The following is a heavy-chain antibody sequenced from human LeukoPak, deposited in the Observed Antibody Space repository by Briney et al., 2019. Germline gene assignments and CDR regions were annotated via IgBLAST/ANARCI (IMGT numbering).Heavy chain of an antibody. V-gene: IGHV3-23*01. Sequence: RGSPRLSSTPSGLATTDVAVTLVGQAPGKGLEWVAAISGRGQSTYYPDSVNGRFIIPRDNSNNMMFLQMNSLRVEDTALYYFIKRGCGYDSVGLVYAVYFHTWGQGTLVTVAS. D-gene: IGHD5-12*01. CDR3: IKRGCGYDSVGLVYAVYFHT. J-gene: IGHJ1*01. CDR2: ISGRGQST. CDR1: GLATTDVA.